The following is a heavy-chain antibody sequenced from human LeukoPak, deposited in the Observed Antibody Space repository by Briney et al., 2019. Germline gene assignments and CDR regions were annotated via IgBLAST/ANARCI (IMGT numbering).Heavy chain of an antibody. CDR3: AKRATSSTIFYYLDD. V-gene: IGHV3-23*01. J-gene: IGHJ4*02. Sequence: PGGSLRLSCAASGFPFSNFAMTWVRQAPGKGLEWVSTIGSSGGITYYADSEKGRFTISRDNSKNTLYLQINSLRAEDTAVYYRAKRATSSTIFYYLDDWGQGTLVTVSS. D-gene: IGHD3-10*02. CDR1: GFPFSNFA. CDR2: IGSSGGIT.